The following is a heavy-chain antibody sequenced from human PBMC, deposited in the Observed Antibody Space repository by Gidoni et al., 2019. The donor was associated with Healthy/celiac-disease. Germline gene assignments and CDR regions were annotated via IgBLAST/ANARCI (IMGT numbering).Heavy chain of an antibody. D-gene: IGHD3-3*01. CDR2: IYHSGST. Sequence: QVQLQESGPGLVKPSGTLSLTCAVSGGSISSSTWWSWVRQPPGKGLEWIGEIYHSGSTNYNPSLKSRVTISVDKSKNQFSLKLSSVTAADTAVYYCARGISGYYDFWSGYPPNWFDPWGQGTLVTVSS. CDR3: ARGISGYYDFWSGYPPNWFDP. J-gene: IGHJ5*02. CDR1: GGSISSSTW. V-gene: IGHV4-4*02.